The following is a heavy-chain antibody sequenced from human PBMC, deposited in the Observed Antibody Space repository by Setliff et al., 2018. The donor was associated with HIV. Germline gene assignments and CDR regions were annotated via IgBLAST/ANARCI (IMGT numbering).Heavy chain of an antibody. V-gene: IGHV1-18*01. CDR3: ARVGPESLPYTWDDEADTFDI. D-gene: IGHD1-1*01. J-gene: IGHJ3*02. CDR1: GYIFTNYG. CDR2: ITGYNGNT. Sequence: ASVKVSCKASGYIFTNYGISWVRQAPGQGLEWMGWITGYNGNTNYAEKFQGRVTMTIDTSTSTAYLELRSLRSDDTAVYYCARVGPESLPYTWDDEADTFDIWDQGTMVTVSS.